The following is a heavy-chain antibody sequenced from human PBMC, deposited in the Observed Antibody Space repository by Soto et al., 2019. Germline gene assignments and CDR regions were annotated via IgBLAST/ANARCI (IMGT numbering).Heavy chain of an antibody. CDR2: MNPNSGNT. CDR1: GYTFTSCD. CDR3: ARGNFWNYDFWSGYQNEVDY. J-gene: IGHJ4*02. Sequence: ASVKVSCKASGYTFTSCDINWVRQATGQGLEWMGWMNPNSGNTGYAQKFQGRVTMTRNTSISTAYMELSSLRSEDTAVYYCARGNFWNYDFWSGYQNEVDYWGQGTLVTVSS. V-gene: IGHV1-8*01. D-gene: IGHD3-3*01.